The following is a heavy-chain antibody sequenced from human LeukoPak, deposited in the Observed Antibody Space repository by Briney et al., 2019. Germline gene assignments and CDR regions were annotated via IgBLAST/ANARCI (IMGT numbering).Heavy chain of an antibody. V-gene: IGHV4-4*02. J-gene: IGHJ4*02. CDR3: AGGFESSKMGY. D-gene: IGHD6-13*01. CDR2: IYHNGTP. CDR1: VGSISSGNW. Sequence: TSETLSLTCAVSVGSISSGNWWSWVRPSPGKGLEWIGEIYHNGTPNYSPSLKSRVTISVDSSENQLSLKLSSVTAADTAVYYCAGGFESSKMGYWGQGTLVTVSS.